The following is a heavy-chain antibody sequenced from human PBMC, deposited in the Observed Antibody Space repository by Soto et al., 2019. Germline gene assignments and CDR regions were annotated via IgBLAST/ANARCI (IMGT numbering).Heavy chain of an antibody. CDR2: VYNTGGT. CDR1: SGPSSSHN. CDR3: VRQGIGNLHGLVDV. V-gene: IGHV4-59*08. J-gene: IGHJ6*02. Sequence: QVQLQQSGPGLVKPSETLSLTCTVSSGPSSSHNWGWIRQSPGRGLEWIGYVYNTGGTSYNPSLKSRVTIAADPSANLISLPLSFVTAADTSIYYCVRQGIGNLHGLVDVWGQGTTVSVSS. D-gene: IGHD1-1*01.